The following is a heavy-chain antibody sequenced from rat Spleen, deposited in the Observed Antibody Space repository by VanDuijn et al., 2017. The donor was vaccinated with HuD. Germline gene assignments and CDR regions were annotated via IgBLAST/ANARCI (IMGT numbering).Heavy chain of an antibody. V-gene: IGHV5-31*01. CDR2: ITNAAGKV. Sequence: EVQLVESGGGLVQPGRSLKLSCVASGFTFNNYWMTWIRQAPGKGLEWVASITNAAGKVHYPDSVKGRFTISRDTAQNTLYLQMDSLRSDDTATYYCATEELGRGYFDYWGQGVMVTVSS. CDR1: GFTFNNYW. CDR3: ATEELGRGYFDY. J-gene: IGHJ2*01. D-gene: IGHD5-1*01.